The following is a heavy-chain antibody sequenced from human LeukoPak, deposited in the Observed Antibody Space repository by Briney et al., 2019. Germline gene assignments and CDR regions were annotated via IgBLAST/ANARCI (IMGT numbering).Heavy chain of an antibody. D-gene: IGHD6-19*01. CDR1: GFTFSDSY. J-gene: IGHJ4*02. CDR2: ISSGGSIT. Sequence: GGSLRLSCTASGFTFSDSYMSWIRQAPGKGLEWVSYISSGGSITYYADSVKGRFTISRDNAKNSLYLQMNSLRAEDTAVYYCARYPILNTVAGPFFDYWGQGTLVTVSS. V-gene: IGHV3-11*01. CDR3: ARYPILNTVAGPFFDY.